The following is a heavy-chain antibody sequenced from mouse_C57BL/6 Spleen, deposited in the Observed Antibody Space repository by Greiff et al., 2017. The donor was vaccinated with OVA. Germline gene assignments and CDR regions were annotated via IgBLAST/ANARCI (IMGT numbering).Heavy chain of an antibody. CDR2: IHPNSGST. CDR1: GYTFTSYW. CDR3: ANGELLFDY. Sequence: QVQLKQPGAELVKPGASVKLSCKASGYTFTSYWMHWVKQRPGQGLEWIGMIHPNSGSTNYNEKFKSKATLTVDNSSITAYMQLSSLTSEDSAVYYCANGELLFDYWGQGTTLTVSS. V-gene: IGHV1-64*01. J-gene: IGHJ2*01.